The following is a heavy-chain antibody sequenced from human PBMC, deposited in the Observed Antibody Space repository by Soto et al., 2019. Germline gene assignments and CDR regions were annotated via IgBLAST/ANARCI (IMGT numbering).Heavy chain of an antibody. V-gene: IGHV1-2*02. CDR3: ARATVRSGYDRYVY. J-gene: IGHJ4*02. D-gene: IGHD5-12*01. CDR2: INPNSGGT. CDR1: GYTFTGYY. Sequence: QVQLVQSGAEVKKPGASVKVSCKASGYTFTGYYMHWVRQAPGQGLEWMGWINPNSGGTNYAQKFQGRVTMTRDTAISTADMELSRLRSDDTAVYYCARATVRSGYDRYVYWGQGTLVTVSS.